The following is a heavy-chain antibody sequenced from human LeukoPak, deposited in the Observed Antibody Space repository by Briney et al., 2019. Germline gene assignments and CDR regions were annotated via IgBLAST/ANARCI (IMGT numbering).Heavy chain of an antibody. D-gene: IGHD2-15*01. Sequence: ASVNVSCKASGYTFTSYGISWVRQAPGQGLEWMGWISAYNGNTNYAQKLQGRVTMTTDTSTSTAYMELRSLRSDDTAVYYCARYDCSGGSCYSGYNWFDPWGQGTLVTVSS. CDR3: ARYDCSGGSCYSGYNWFDP. CDR1: GYTFTSYG. J-gene: IGHJ5*02. CDR2: ISAYNGNT. V-gene: IGHV1-18*01.